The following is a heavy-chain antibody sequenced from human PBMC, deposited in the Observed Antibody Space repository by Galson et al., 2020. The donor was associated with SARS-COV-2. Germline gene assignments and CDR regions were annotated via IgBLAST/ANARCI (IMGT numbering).Heavy chain of an antibody. CDR1: GYSISSGYY. CDR2: IYHSGST. J-gene: IGHJ4*02. V-gene: IGHV4-38-2*01. Sequence: SETLSLTCAVSGYSISSGYYWGWIRQPPGKGLEWIARIYHSGSTYYNPSLESRVNLSVDTSKNQFSLKLSSVTATDTAVYYCARLGANGSGSHYNLPDYWGQGTLVTVSS. CDR3: ARLGANGSGSHYNLPDY. D-gene: IGHD3-10*01.